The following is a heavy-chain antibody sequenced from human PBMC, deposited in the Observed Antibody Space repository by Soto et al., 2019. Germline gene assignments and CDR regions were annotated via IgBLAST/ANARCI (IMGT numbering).Heavy chain of an antibody. CDR3: AGDGGAVWGPYRQRAPRFDY. J-gene: IGHJ4*02. D-gene: IGHD3-16*02. CDR1: GGSISSSNW. V-gene: IGHV4-4*02. CDR2: IYQSGST. Sequence: QVRLQESGPGLVKPSGTLSLICAVSGGSISSSNWWSWVRQSPGKGLEWIGEIYQSGSTNSNPSPQSRGTKPDDKPKNQLSLKLSAVTAADTAVYYCAGDGGAVWGPYRQRAPRFDYWGQGTLVTVSS.